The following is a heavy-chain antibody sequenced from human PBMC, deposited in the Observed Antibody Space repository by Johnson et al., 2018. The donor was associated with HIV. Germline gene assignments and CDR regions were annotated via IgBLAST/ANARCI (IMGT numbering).Heavy chain of an antibody. CDR3: AKERQLVRAFDI. V-gene: IGHV3-11*04. CDR1: GSTFSDYY. D-gene: IGHD6-6*01. J-gene: IGHJ3*02. CDR2: ISSSGSTI. Sequence: QVQLVESGGDLVKAGGSLRLSCAASGSTFSDYYMSWIRQAPGKGLEWVSYISSSGSTIYYADSVKGRFTISRDNAKNSLYLQMNSLRAEDTAVYYCAKERQLVRAFDIWGQGTMVIVSS.